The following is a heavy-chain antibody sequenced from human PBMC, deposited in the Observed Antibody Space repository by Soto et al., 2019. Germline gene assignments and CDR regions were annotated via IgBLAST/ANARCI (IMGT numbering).Heavy chain of an antibody. D-gene: IGHD1-1*01. Sequence: SETLSLTCAVYGGSFIGYYWSWIRQPPGKGLEWIGEINHSGSTNYNPSLKSRVTISVDTSKNQFSLKLSSVTAADTAVYYCARGKRSWGQGTLVTVSS. V-gene: IGHV4-34*01. CDR1: GGSFIGYY. CDR3: ARGKRS. CDR2: INHSGST. J-gene: IGHJ5*02.